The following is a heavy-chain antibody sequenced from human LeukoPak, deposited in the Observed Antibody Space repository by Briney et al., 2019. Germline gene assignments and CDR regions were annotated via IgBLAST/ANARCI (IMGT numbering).Heavy chain of an antibody. V-gene: IGHV4-39*07. CDR3: ARVRFGFRDGDLNWFDP. CDR2: IYYSGST. J-gene: IGHJ5*02. CDR1: GGSISSSSYY. D-gene: IGHD3-10*01. Sequence: SETLSLTCTVSGGSISSSSYYWGWIRQPPGKGLEWIGSIYYSGSTYYNPSLKSRVTISVDTSKNQFSLKLSSVTAADTAVYYCARVRFGFRDGDLNWFDPWGQGTLVTVSS.